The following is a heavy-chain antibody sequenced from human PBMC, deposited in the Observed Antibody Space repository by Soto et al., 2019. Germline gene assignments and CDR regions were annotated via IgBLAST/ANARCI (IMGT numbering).Heavy chain of an antibody. D-gene: IGHD5-18*01. CDR3: ARVSQLWLSQGAFDI. CDR1: GFTFSSYA. CDR2: ISYDGSNK. V-gene: IGHV3-30-3*01. Sequence: GGSLRLSCAASGFTFSSYAMHWVRQAPGKGLAWVAVISYDGSNKYYADSVKGRFTISRDNSKNTLYLQMTSLRAEDTAVYYCARVSQLWLSQGAFDIWGQGTMVTVSS. J-gene: IGHJ3*02.